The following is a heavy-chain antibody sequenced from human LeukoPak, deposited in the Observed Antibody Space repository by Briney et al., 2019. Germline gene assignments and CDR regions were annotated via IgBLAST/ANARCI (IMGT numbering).Heavy chain of an antibody. CDR3: ARDPSLVAYSSTWFDY. V-gene: IGHV1-18*01. D-gene: IGHD6-13*01. CDR2: ISAYNGNT. CDR1: GYTFTNYG. Sequence: ASVKVSCKASGYTFTNYGISWVRQAPGQGLEWMGWISAYNGNTDYAQNLQGRVTMTTDTLTSTAYMELRSLRSDDTAGYYCARDPSLVAYSSTWFDYWGQGTPVTVSS. J-gene: IGHJ4*02.